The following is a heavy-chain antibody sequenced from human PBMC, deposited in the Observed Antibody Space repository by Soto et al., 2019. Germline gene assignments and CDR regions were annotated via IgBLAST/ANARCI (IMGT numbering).Heavy chain of an antibody. J-gene: IGHJ4*02. CDR2: IVPIVDTS. CDR1: VGTFSSYA. V-gene: IGHV1-69*12. Sequence: QVQLVQSGAEVRQPASSVKVSCKTSVGTFSSYAISWVRQAPGQGLEWMGGIVPIVDTSTYAQKFQGRVTITADESTSTVYMELRSLRSDDTAVYYCVSVVAIPGYPANWGQGTLVTVSS. CDR3: VSVVAIPGYPAN. D-gene: IGHD5-12*01.